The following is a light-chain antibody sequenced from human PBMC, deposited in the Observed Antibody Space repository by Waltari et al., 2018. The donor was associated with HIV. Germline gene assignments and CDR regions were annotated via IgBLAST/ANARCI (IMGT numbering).Light chain of an antibody. Sequence: QSVLTQPPSVSAAPGQRVTISCAGNRPNIENNYVLWYQHPTGTAPKLLIYENTQRPSGIPDRFSGSKSGASATLAITGLQTGDEADYYCGTWDSSLSVVVFGGGTKVTAL. CDR2: ENT. CDR1: RPNIENNY. V-gene: IGLV1-51*02. J-gene: IGLJ3*02. CDR3: GTWDSSLSVVV.